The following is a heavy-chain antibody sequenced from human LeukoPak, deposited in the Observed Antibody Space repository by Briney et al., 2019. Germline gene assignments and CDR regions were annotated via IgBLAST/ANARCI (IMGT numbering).Heavy chain of an antibody. V-gene: IGHV1-24*01. CDR1: GYTLTELS. D-gene: IGHD3-10*01. CDR2: FDPEDGET. CDR3: ATAYGSGSYSWFDP. J-gene: IGHJ5*02. Sequence: GASVTVSCTVSGYTLTELSMHWVRQAPGKGLEWMGGFDPEDGETIYAQKFQGRVTMTEDTSTDTAYMELSSLRSEDTAVYYCATAYGSGSYSWFDPWGQGTLVTVSS.